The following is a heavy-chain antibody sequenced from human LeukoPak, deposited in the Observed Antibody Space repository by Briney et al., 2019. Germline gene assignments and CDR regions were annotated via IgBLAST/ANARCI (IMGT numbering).Heavy chain of an antibody. Sequence: KSGGSLRLSCAVPELTFSDYYMTWIRQAPGKGLEWVSYISSSGNTIYYADSVRGRFTISRDNANKSLSLQMNSLRAEDTAVYYCARDLGSYDFYFDFWGQGSLVTVSS. J-gene: IGHJ4*02. D-gene: IGHD3-3*01. V-gene: IGHV3-11*01. CDR1: ELTFSDYY. CDR3: ARDLGSYDFYFDF. CDR2: ISSSGNTI.